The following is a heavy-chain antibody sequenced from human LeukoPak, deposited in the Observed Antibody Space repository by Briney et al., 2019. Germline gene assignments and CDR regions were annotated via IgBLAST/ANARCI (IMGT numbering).Heavy chain of an antibody. CDR1: GGSISSGGYS. D-gene: IGHD5-12*01. CDR3: ARGVRSGYARGYFDY. J-gene: IGHJ4*02. CDR2: IYHSGST. Sequence: SETLSLTCAVSGGSISSGGYSWGWIRQPPGKGLEWIGYIYHSGSTYYNPSLKSRVTISVDRSKNQFSLKLSSVTAADTAVYYCARGVRSGYARGYFDYWGQGTLVTVSS. V-gene: IGHV4-30-2*01.